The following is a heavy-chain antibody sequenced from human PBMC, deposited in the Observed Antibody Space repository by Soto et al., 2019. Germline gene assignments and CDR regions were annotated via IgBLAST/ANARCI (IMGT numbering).Heavy chain of an antibody. J-gene: IGHJ4*02. CDR1: SGSITSSRW. CDR3: ARNRYDGYDFDY. D-gene: IGHD5-12*01. V-gene: IGHV4-4*02. Sequence: QVQLQESGPGLVKPSETLSLTCTISSGSITSSRWWSWVRQSPGKGLEWIGEVAENGYTHCIPFLKSRLTISLDKSRNRVSLRLTSVAAADTALYYCARNRYDGYDFDYWGQGALVTVSS. CDR2: VAENGYT.